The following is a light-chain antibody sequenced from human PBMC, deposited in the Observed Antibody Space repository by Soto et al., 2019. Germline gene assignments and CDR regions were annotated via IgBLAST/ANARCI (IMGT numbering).Light chain of an antibody. V-gene: IGLV2-14*03. CDR2: DVS. J-gene: IGLJ3*02. Sequence: QSALTQPASVSGSPGQSITISCTGTSSDVGAYSYVSWYQHHPGKAPKLMIYDVSNRLSGVSNRFSASKSGNTASLTISGLQAEDEADYYCSSYRSSGSLVFGGGTKLTVL. CDR1: SSDVGAYSY. CDR3: SSYRSSGSLV.